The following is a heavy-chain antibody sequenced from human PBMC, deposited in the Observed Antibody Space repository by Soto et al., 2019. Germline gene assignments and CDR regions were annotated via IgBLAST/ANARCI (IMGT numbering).Heavy chain of an antibody. J-gene: IGHJ5*02. D-gene: IGHD2-21*02. Sequence: ETLSLTCSVSAGSIRNGYYWGWIRQPPGKGLEWFGTIYHSGSTYYNPSLKSRVTISVDASENHFSLKLSSVTAADTAVYYCARVGPYCGGDCYSPPPWGQGTLVTVS. CDR1: AGSIRNGYY. CDR3: ARVGPYCGGDCYSPPP. V-gene: IGHV4-38-2*02. CDR2: IYHSGST.